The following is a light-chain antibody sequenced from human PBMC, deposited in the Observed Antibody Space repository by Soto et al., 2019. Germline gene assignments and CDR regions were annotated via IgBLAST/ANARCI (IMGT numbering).Light chain of an antibody. J-gene: IGLJ1*01. V-gene: IGLV1-44*01. CDR2: SNN. CDR1: SSNIGSNT. Sequence: QSVLTQPPSASGTPGQRVTISCSGSSSNIGSNTVNWYQQLPGTAPKLLIYSNNQRPSGVPDRFSGSKSGPAASLAISGLQSEDDADYYCAAWDDSLNGFYVFGTGTKVTVL. CDR3: AAWDDSLNGFYV.